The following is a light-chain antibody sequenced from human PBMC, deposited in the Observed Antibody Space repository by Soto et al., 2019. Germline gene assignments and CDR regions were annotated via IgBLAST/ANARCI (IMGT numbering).Light chain of an antibody. J-gene: IGKJ1*01. Sequence: EIVLTQSPGTLSLSPGERGTLSCRASQSVSSSYLAWYQQKPGQAPRLLIYGASSRATGIPDRFSGSGSGTDFTLTISRLEPEDFAVYYCQQYGSSPPEGTFGQGTKVDIK. CDR3: QQYGSSPPEGT. CDR1: QSVSSSY. CDR2: GAS. V-gene: IGKV3-20*01.